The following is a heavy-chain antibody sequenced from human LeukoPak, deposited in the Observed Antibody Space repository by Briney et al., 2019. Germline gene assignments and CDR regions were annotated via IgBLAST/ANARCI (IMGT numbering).Heavy chain of an antibody. D-gene: IGHD4-11*01. J-gene: IGHJ4*02. CDR2: INHSGST. CDR3: AETSNYGYFDY. Sequence: PSETLSLTCAVYGGSFSGYYWSWIRQPPGKGLEWIGEINHSGSTNYKPSLKSRVTISVDTSKNQFSLKLSSVTAADTAVYYCAETSNYGYFDYWGQGTLVTVSS. CDR1: GGSFSGYY. V-gene: IGHV4-34*01.